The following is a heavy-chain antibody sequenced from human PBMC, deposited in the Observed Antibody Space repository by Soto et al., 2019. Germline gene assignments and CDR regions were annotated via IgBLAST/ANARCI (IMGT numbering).Heavy chain of an antibody. V-gene: IGHV4-39*01. Sequence: PSLMLSVTCSVAGDSIGSDESYWGCIRQPPGKGLEWIRNVYCGGSPTYTPSLKSRITPSVDIYKNQFSLSRGYVTAADTAVYYCARKRGTTLGTDPCGPGSLVTVS. CDR3: ARKRGTTLGTDP. J-gene: IGHJ5*02. D-gene: IGHD4-17*01. CDR2: VYCGGSP. CDR1: GDSIGSDESY.